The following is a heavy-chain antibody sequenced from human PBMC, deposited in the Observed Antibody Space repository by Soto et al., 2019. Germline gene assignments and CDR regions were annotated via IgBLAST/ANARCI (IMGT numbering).Heavy chain of an antibody. D-gene: IGHD3-10*01. Sequence: PSETLSLTCTVSGGSISSGDYYWSWIRQPPGKGLEWFGYIYYSGSTYYNPSLKSRVTISVDTSKNQFSLKLSSVTAADTAVYYCARDTYYYGSGSYYFLDVAFDIWGQGTMVTVSS. CDR2: IYYSGST. J-gene: IGHJ3*02. V-gene: IGHV4-30-4*01. CDR1: GGSISSGDYY. CDR3: ARDTYYYGSGSYYFLDVAFDI.